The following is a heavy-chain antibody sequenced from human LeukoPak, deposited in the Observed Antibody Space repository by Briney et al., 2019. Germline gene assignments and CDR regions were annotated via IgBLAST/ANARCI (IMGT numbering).Heavy chain of an antibody. J-gene: IGHJ6*02. CDR2: ISGSSSTI. V-gene: IGHV3-48*02. D-gene: IGHD2-15*01. Sequence: GRSLRLSCAASGFTFSSYGMYWVRQARGKGLEWVSFISGSSSTIYYADSVKGRFTISRDNAKSSLSLQMNSLRDDDTGVYYCARDLHSQTMDVWGQGTTVTVSS. CDR3: ARDLHSQTMDV. CDR1: GFTFSSYG.